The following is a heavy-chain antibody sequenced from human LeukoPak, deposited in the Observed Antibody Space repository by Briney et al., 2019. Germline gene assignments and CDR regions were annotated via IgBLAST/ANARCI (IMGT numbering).Heavy chain of an antibody. CDR2: ITASAAST. J-gene: IGHJ4*02. CDR1: GLTFSNYA. V-gene: IGHV3-23*01. Sequence: GGSLRLSCEASGLTFSNYAMSWVRQAPGKGLEWVSTITASAASTYYTDSVRGRFTISRDNSKSTLYLQMSNLRAEDTAVYYCAKHFGASSGYAFDFWGRGTLVTVSS. CDR3: AKHFGASSGYAFDF. D-gene: IGHD5-12*01.